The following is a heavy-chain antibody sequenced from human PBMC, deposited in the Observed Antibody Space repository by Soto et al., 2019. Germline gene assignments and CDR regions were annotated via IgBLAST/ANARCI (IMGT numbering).Heavy chain of an antibody. CDR1: GGSFSGYY. J-gene: IGHJ6*02. V-gene: IGHV4-34*01. Sequence: QVQLQQWGAGLLKPSETLSLTCAVYGGSFSGYYWRWIRQPPGQGLEWMGEINHSGSTNYNPSLKSRVTISVDTSKNQFYLKLSSVTAADTAVYYCASPSYSSGYHYYYYGMDVWGQGTPVTVSS. CDR2: INHSGST. CDR3: ASPSYSSGYHYYYYGMDV. D-gene: IGHD3-22*01.